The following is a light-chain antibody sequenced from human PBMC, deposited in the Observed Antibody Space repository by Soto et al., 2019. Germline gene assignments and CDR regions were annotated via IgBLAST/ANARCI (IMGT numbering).Light chain of an antibody. Sequence: QSVLTQPASVSGSPGQSITISCIGTSSDVGSYNLVSWYQQDPGKAPKLLIYEVSERPSGVSNRFSGSKSGNTASLTISGIQAEDEAEYYCCSYAGSSTHVVFGGGTKVTVL. V-gene: IGLV2-23*02. CDR3: CSYAGSSTHVV. CDR1: SSDVGSYNL. J-gene: IGLJ2*01. CDR2: EVS.